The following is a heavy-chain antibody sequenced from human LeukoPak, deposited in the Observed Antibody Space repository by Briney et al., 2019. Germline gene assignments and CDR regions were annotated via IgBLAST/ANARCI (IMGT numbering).Heavy chain of an antibody. CDR2: IWYDGSNK. CDR1: GFTFSGYG. J-gene: IGHJ4*02. CDR3: ARPGGEIAAAAKSGYYFDY. Sequence: PGRSLRLSCAASGFTFSGYGMHWVRQAPGKGLEWVAVIWYDGSNKYYADSVKGRFTISRDNSKNTLYLQMNSLRAEDTAVYYCARPGGEIAAAAKSGYYFDYWGQGTLVTVSS. V-gene: IGHV3-33*01. D-gene: IGHD6-13*01.